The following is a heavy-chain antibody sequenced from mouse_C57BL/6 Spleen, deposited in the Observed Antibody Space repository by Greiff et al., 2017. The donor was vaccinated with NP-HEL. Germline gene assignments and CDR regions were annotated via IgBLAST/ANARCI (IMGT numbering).Heavy chain of an antibody. J-gene: IGHJ2*01. V-gene: IGHV3-6*01. CDR2: ISYDRSN. CDR3: AREAYDYGFDY. Sequence: VQLKESGPGLVKPSQSLSLTCSVTGYSITSGYYWNWIRQFPGSKLEWMGYISYDRSNNYNPSLKNRISITRDTSKNPFFLKLNSVTTEDTATYYCAREAYDYGFDYWGQGTTLTVSS. CDR1: GYSITSGYY. D-gene: IGHD2-4*01.